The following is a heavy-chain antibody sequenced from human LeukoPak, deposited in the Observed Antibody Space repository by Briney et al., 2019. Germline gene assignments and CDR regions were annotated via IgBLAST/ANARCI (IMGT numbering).Heavy chain of an antibody. CDR2: ISWNSGSI. V-gene: IGHV3-9*01. D-gene: IGHD3-10*01. CDR1: GFTFSSYA. J-gene: IGHJ4*02. Sequence: PGRSLRLSCAASGFTFSSYAMHWVRQAPGKGLEWVSGISWNSGSIGYADSVKGRFTISRDNAKNSLYLQMNSLRAEDTALYYCAKLKGREYGDYFDYWGQGTLVTVSS. CDR3: AKLKGREYGDYFDY.